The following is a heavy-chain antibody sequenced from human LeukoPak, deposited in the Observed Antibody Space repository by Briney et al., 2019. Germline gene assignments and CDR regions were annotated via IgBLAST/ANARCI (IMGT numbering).Heavy chain of an antibody. CDR2: IYSSSDYI. CDR1: GFIFSDFY. Sequence: GGSLRLSCAGSGFIFSDFYMSWIRQAPGKGLEWVSLIYSSSDYIYNADSVKGRFTISRDNAKNSLYLQMNSLRAEDTAVYYCARSQWNPGKTTQTTWGQGTLVTVSS. CDR3: ARSQWNPGKTTQTT. J-gene: IGHJ5*02. D-gene: IGHD1-1*01. V-gene: IGHV3-11*01.